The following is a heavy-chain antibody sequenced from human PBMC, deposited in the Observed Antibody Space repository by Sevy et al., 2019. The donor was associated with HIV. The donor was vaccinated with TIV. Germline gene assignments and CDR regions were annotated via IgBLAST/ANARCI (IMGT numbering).Heavy chain of an antibody. CDR3: AKQYSSGWYHFDY. CDR1: GFTFSSYA. J-gene: IGHJ4*02. CDR2: ISGSGGSR. Sequence: GGSLRLSCAASGFTFSSYAMSWVRQAPGKGLEWVSAISGSGGSRYYADSVKGQFTISRDNSKNTLYLQMNSLRGDDTAVYYCAKQYSSGWYHFDYWGQGTLVTVSS. V-gene: IGHV3-23*01. D-gene: IGHD6-19*01.